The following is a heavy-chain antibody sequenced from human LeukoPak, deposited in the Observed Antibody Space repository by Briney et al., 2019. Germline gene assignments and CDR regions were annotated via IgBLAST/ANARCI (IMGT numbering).Heavy chain of an antibody. D-gene: IGHD6-13*01. CDR1: GGSISSSSYY. V-gene: IGHV4-39*07. J-gene: IGHJ3*02. Sequence: PSETLSLTCTVSGGSISSSSYYWGWIRQPPGKGLGWIGNIFYSGSTYYSPSLKSRVTISLDTSRNQFSLKLTSVTAADTAVYYCARNFWVQQQTFDIWGQGTMVTVSS. CDR2: IFYSGST. CDR3: ARNFWVQQQTFDI.